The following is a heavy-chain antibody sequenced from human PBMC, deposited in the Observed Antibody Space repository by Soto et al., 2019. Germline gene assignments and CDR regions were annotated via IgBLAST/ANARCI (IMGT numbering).Heavy chain of an antibody. CDR1: GFSFDEYA. CDR2: ISGSDDNT. V-gene: IGHV3-23*01. D-gene: IGHD5-12*01. J-gene: IGHJ4*02. CDR3: AKGYYSGYDLAYFDY. Sequence: EVQLLESGGGLAQPGGSVRLSCAASGFSFDEYAMTWVRQAAGKGLEWVSAISGSDDNTYYADSVKGRFTISRDNSKSTLYLQLNSLSAEGTAVYYCAKGYYSGYDLAYFDYWGQGTLVTVSS.